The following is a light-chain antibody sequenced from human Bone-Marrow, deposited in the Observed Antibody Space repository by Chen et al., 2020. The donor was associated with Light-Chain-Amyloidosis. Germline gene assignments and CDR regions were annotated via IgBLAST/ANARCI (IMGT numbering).Light chain of an antibody. CDR1: SSDVGGDNH. CDR3: SSYTITNTLV. CDR2: EVT. Sequence: QSALTHPPSVSGSLDQPLTIPCTVTSSDVGGDNHVSWYQQHPDKAPKLMIYEVTNRPAWVPDRFSGSKSDNTASLTISGLQTEDEADYFCSSYTITNTLVFGSGTRVTVL. J-gene: IGLJ1*01. V-gene: IGLV2-14*01.